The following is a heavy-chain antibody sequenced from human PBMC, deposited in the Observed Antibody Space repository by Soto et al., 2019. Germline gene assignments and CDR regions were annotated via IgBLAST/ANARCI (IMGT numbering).Heavy chain of an antibody. CDR3: ARRYGWAFDI. D-gene: IGHD3-16*01. Sequence: PSETLSLTCTVSGGFISSYYWSWIRQPPGKGLEWIGYIYYSGGTNYNPSLKSRVTISVDTSKNQFSLKLSSVTAADTAVYYCARRYGWAFDIWGQGTMVTVSS. V-gene: IGHV4-59*08. J-gene: IGHJ3*02. CDR2: IYYSGGT. CDR1: GGFISSYY.